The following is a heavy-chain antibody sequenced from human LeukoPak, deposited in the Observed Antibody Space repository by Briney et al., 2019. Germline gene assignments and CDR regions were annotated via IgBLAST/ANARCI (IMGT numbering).Heavy chain of an antibody. D-gene: IGHD6-13*01. V-gene: IGHV4-59*08. J-gene: IGHJ4*02. Sequence: SETLSLTCTVSGGSISTYYWSWIRQPPGKGLERIGYIYYSGSTNYNPSLKSRVTISVDTSNNQFSLRLSSVTAADTAVYYCARHETSSSWTSSFDYWGQGTLVTVSS. CDR1: GGSISTYY. CDR2: IYYSGST. CDR3: ARHETSSSWTSSFDY.